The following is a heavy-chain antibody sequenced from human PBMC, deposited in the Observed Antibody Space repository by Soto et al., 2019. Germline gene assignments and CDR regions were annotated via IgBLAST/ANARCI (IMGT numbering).Heavy chain of an antibody. J-gene: IGHJ3*02. Sequence: SQTLSLTCAISGDRVSSNSAAWNWIRQSPSRGLEWLGRTYYRSKWYNDYAVSVKSRITINPDTSKNQFSLQLNSVTPEDTAVYYCARSGLRFLEWSFDIWGQGTMVTVSS. D-gene: IGHD3-3*01. V-gene: IGHV6-1*01. CDR3: ARSGLRFLEWSFDI. CDR1: GDRVSSNSAA. CDR2: TYYRSKWYN.